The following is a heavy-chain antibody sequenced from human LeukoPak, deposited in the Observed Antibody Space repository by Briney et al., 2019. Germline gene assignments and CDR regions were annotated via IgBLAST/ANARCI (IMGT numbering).Heavy chain of an antibody. V-gene: IGHV4-59*01. Sequence: SETLSLTCTVSGGSISSYYWSWIRQPPGKGLEWIGYIYYSGSTNYNPSLKSRVTISVDTSKNQFSLKLSSVTAADTAVYYCARAKQGDWSSTSCYFGYYYYYMDVWGKGTTVTVSS. CDR2: IYYSGST. D-gene: IGHD2-2*01. CDR1: GGSISSYY. J-gene: IGHJ6*03. CDR3: ARAKQGDWSSTSCYFGYYYYYMDV.